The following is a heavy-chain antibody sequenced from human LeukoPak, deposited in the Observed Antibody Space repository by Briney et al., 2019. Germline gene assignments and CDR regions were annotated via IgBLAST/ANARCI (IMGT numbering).Heavy chain of an antibody. V-gene: IGHV3-33*01. CDR3: ARVYGTIRGFRGKPDTKLILDY. J-gene: IGHJ4*02. D-gene: IGHD1-7*01. CDR1: GFTFSSYG. Sequence: PGGSLRLSCAASGFTFSSYGMHWVRQAPGKGLEWVAVIWYDGSNKYYADSVKGRFTISRDNSKNTLYLQMNSLRAEDTAVYYCARVYGTIRGFRGKPDTKLILDYWGQGTLVTVSS. CDR2: IWYDGSNK.